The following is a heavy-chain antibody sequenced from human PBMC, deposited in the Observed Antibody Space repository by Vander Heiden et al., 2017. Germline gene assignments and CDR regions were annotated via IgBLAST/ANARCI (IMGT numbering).Heavy chain of an antibody. CDR3: AKDLFGVVLYGYFDY. D-gene: IGHD3-3*01. CDR1: GFTFSSYA. J-gene: IGHJ4*02. Sequence: EVQLLESGGGLVQPGGSLRLSCAASGFTFSSYALSWVRQAPGKGLEWVSAISSSGGNTYYADSVKGRFTISRDNSKNTLYLQMNSLRPEDTAIYNCAKDLFGVVLYGYFDYWGQGTLVTVSS. CDR2: ISSSGGNT. V-gene: IGHV3-23*01.